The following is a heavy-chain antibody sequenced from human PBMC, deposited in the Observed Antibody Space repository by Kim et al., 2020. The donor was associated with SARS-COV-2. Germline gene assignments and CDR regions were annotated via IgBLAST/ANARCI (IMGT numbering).Heavy chain of an antibody. J-gene: IGHJ2*01. V-gene: IGHV1-8*01. CDR1: GYTFTSYD. CDR2: MNPNSGNT. CDR3: ARGRYRQWLVRDWYFDL. D-gene: IGHD6-19*01. Sequence: ASVKVSCKASGYTFTSYDINWVRQATGQGLEWMGWMNPNSGNTCYAQKFQGRVTMTRNTSISTAYMELSSLRSEDTAVYYCARGRYRQWLVRDWYFDLWGRGTLVTVSS.